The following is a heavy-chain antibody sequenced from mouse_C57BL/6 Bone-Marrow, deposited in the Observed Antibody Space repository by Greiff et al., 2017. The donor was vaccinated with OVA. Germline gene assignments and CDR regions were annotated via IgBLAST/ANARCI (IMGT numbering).Heavy chain of an antibody. V-gene: IGHV1-55*01. J-gene: IGHJ1*03. CDR1: GYTFTSYW. D-gene: IGHD2-5*01. CDR2: IYPGSGST. CDR3: AREDSNCVDCYFGV. Sequence: QVQLQQPGAELVKPGASVKMSCKASGYTFTSYWITWVKQRPGQGLEWIGDIYPGSGSTNYNEKFKSKATLTVDTSSSTAYMQLSSLTSEDSAVYYFAREDSNCVDCYFGVWGTGNTVTVSS.